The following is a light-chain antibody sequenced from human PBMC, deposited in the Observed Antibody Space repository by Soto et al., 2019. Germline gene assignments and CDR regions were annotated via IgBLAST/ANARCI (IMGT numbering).Light chain of an antibody. CDR2: SAS. CDR1: QRINNF. CDR3: QQSYTTLWT. J-gene: IGKJ1*01. V-gene: IGKV1-39*01. Sequence: DIQMTQSPSSLAASVGDRVTITCRASQRINNFLNWYQQKPGKAPKLLIYSASSLQTGVSSRFSGSGSGTEFTLTISSLQLEDFATYSCQQSYTTLWTFGPGTKVDIK.